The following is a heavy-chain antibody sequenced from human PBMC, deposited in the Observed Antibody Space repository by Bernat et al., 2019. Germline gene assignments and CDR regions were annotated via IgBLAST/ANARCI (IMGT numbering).Heavy chain of an antibody. CDR2: ISYDGSNK. D-gene: IGHD3-3*01. V-gene: IGHV3-30-3*01. Sequence: QVQLVESGGGVVQPGRSLRLSCAASGFTFSSYAMHWVRQAPGKGLEWVAVISYDGSNKYYADSEKGRFTISRDESKNTLYLQMNSLRAEDTAVYYCARENINYDFWSGYSTYYFDYWGQGTLVTVSS. J-gene: IGHJ4*02. CDR3: ARENINYDFWSGYSTYYFDY. CDR1: GFTFSSYA.